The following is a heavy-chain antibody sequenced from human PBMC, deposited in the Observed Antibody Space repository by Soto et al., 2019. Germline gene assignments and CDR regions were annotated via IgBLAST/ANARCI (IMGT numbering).Heavy chain of an antibody. CDR1: GYTFTSYG. Sequence: ASVKVFCKASGYTFTSYGISWVRQAPGQGLEWMGWISAYNGNTNYAQKLQGRVTMTTDTSTSTAYMELRSLRSDDTAVYYCARDIAAAGSPDYYYGMDVWGQGTTVTVSS. V-gene: IGHV1-18*01. J-gene: IGHJ6*02. CDR2: ISAYNGNT. CDR3: ARDIAAAGSPDYYYGMDV. D-gene: IGHD6-13*01.